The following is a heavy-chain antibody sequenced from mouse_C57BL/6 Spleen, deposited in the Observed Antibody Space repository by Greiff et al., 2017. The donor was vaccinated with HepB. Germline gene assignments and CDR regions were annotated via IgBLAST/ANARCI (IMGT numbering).Heavy chain of an antibody. J-gene: IGHJ1*03. CDR3: AKNPYYGSSLSYWYFDV. V-gene: IGHV2-4*01. D-gene: IGHD1-1*01. CDR2: IWSGGST. Sequence: VQLQQSGPGLVQPSQSLSITCTVSGFSLTSYGVHWVRQPPGKGLEWLGVIWSGGSTDYNAAFISRLSISKDNSKSQVFFKMNSLQADDTAIYYCAKNPYYGSSLSYWYFDVWGTGTTVTVSS. CDR1: GFSLTSYG.